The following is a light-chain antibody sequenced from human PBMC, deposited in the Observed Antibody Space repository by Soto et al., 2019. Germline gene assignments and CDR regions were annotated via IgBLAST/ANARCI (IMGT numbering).Light chain of an antibody. V-gene: IGKV3-20*01. CDR2: GAS. CDR1: QSVSSNY. Sequence: IVLTQSPGTLSLSPGERATLSCRASQSVSSNYLAWYQQNPGQGPRLLIFGASSRLTGIPDRLSGSGSGTDFTLTISRLEPEDVGVYYCQQYGSSPRTFGQETKVDIK. J-gene: IGKJ2*02. CDR3: QQYGSSPRT.